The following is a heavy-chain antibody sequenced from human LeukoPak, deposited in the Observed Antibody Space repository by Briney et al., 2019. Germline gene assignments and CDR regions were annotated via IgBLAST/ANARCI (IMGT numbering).Heavy chain of an antibody. CDR3: ATDSGYSYVDS. D-gene: IGHD5-18*01. Sequence: HTGGSLRLFCAAPGFTFSSYAMSWVRHAPGKALEWVSAISGSGGNTKYADSVKGRFTISRDNSKNTLYLQMNSLRGEDTAVYYCATDSGYSYVDSWGQGTLVTVSS. CDR2: ISGSGGNT. V-gene: IGHV3-23*01. CDR1: GFTFSSYA. J-gene: IGHJ4*02.